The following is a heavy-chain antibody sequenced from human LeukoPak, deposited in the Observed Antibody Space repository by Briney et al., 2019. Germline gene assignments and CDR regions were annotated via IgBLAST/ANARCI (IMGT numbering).Heavy chain of an antibody. CDR3: AGTAAGSPFDY. Sequence: PSETLSLTCAVYGGSFSGDYWSWIRQPPGKGLEWIGEINHSGSTNYNPSLKSRVTISVDTSKNQFSLNLRSVTAADTAVYYCAGTAAGSPFDYWGQGTLVTGSS. CDR2: INHSGST. J-gene: IGHJ4*02. D-gene: IGHD6-13*01. CDR1: GGSFSGDY. V-gene: IGHV4-34*01.